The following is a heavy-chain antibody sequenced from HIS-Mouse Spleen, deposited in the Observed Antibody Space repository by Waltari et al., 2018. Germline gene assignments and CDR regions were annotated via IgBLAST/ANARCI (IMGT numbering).Heavy chain of an antibody. J-gene: IGHJ3*02. D-gene: IGHD7-27*01. CDR2: TYYRSKWYN. Sequence: QVQLQQSGPGLVKPSQPLSRTCAISGYSFSRNSAAWNWLRQSPSRGLEWLGRTYYRSKWYNDYAVSVKSRITINPDTSKNQFSLQLNSVTPEDTAVYYCARVTGDDAFDIWGQGTMVTVSS. V-gene: IGHV6-1*01. CDR1: GYSFSRNSAA. CDR3: ARVTGDDAFDI.